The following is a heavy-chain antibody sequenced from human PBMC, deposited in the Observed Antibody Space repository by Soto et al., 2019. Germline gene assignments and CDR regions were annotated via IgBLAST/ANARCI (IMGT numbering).Heavy chain of an antibody. CDR3: AQDAKTGFCYDPKN. J-gene: IGHJ4*02. D-gene: IGHD2-2*01. CDR1: GFTFSRYG. CDR2: ISFTGTTK. Sequence: QVQLVESGGGVVQPGGSLRLSCVGSGFTFSRYGLHWVRQTPGKGLEWVAVISFTGTTKYYADSVKGRFTISRDNSKSTVYLEMNRLTADDSAMYFCAQDAKTGFCYDPKNWGQGTMVTVSS. V-gene: IGHV3-30*18.